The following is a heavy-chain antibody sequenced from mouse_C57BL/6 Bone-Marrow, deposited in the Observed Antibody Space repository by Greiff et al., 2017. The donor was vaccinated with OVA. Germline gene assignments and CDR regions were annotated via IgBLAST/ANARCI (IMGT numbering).Heavy chain of an antibody. J-gene: IGHJ2*01. Sequence: VQLKQSGAELVRPGASVKLSCTASGFNIKDDYMHWVKQRPEQGLEWIGWIDPENGDTEYASKFQGKATITADTSSNTAYLQLSSLTSEDTAVYYCTRGTTAFDYWGQGTTLTVSS. V-gene: IGHV14-4*01. CDR2: IDPENGDT. D-gene: IGHD1-2*01. CDR1: GFNIKDDY. CDR3: TRGTTAFDY.